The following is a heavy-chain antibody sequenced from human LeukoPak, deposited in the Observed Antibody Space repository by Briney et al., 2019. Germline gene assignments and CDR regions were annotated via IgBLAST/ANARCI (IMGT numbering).Heavy chain of an antibody. D-gene: IGHD1-26*01. Sequence: GESLKISCKGSGYSFTSYWIGWARQIPGKGPEWMGIIYPTDSDIRYSPSFQGQVTISADKSISTAYLQWSSLKASDTAMYYCARASSVGSTARLDYWGQGTLVTVSS. CDR1: GYSFTSYW. CDR3: ARASSVGSTARLDY. V-gene: IGHV5-51*01. J-gene: IGHJ4*02. CDR2: IYPTDSDI.